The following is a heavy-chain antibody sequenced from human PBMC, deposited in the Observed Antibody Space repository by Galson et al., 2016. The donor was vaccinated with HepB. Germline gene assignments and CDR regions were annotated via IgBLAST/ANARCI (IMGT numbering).Heavy chain of an antibody. CDR3: ARGSPRLAY. CDR1: AFTVSNNH. J-gene: IGHJ4*01. Sequence: SLRLSCAGSAFTVSNNHMSWVRQAPGKGLEWVSVLGSGGRIFYADSVKGRFTISRDNSMNTVFLQMNSLRTEDTAVYYCARGSPRLAYWGHGTLVTVSS. D-gene: IGHD6-19*01. CDR2: LGSGGRI. V-gene: IGHV3-66*02.